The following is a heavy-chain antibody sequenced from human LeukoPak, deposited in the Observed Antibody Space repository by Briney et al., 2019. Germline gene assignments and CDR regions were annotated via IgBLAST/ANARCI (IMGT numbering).Heavy chain of an antibody. CDR3: ARVGITMVRNDAFDI. V-gene: IGHV3-21*01. D-gene: IGHD3-10*01. J-gene: IGHJ3*02. CDR1: GFTFSSYS. CDR2: ISSSSSYI. Sequence: GGSLRLSCAASGFTFSSYSMNWVRQAPGKGVEWGSSISSSSSYIYYADSVKGRYTISRDNAKNTLHLQMNSLRAEDTAVYYCARVGITMVRNDAFDIWGQGTMVTV.